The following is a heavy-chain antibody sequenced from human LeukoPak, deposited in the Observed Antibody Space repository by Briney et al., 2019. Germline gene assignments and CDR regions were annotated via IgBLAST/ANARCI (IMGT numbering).Heavy chain of an antibody. CDR1: GYSLTSYW. CDR3: ARCMTPYYDFWSGYCDWFDP. D-gene: IGHD3-3*01. Sequence: GESLKISCKGSGYSLTSYWIGWVRQVPGKGLEWMGIIYRGDSDTRYSPSFQGQVTISADKSISTAYLQWSSLKASDTAMYYCARCMTPYYDFWSGYCDWFDPWGQGTLVTVSS. J-gene: IGHJ5*02. V-gene: IGHV5-51*01. CDR2: IYRGDSDT.